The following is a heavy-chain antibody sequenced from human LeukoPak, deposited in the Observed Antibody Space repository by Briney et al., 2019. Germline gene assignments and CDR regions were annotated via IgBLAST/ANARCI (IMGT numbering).Heavy chain of an antibody. V-gene: IGHV5-51*01. J-gene: IGHJ3*02. Sequence: GESLKISCKGSGYSFTSYWIGWVRQMPGKGLEWMGITYPGDSDTRYSPSFQGQVTISADKSISTAYLQWSSLKASDTAMYYCARLDPLGFCSSTSCFAFDIWGQGTMVTVSS. D-gene: IGHD2-2*01. CDR3: ARLDPLGFCSSTSCFAFDI. CDR2: TYPGDSDT. CDR1: GYSFTSYW.